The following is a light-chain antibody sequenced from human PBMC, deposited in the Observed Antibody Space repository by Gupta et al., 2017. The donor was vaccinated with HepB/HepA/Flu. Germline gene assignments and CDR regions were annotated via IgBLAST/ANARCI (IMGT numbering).Light chain of an antibody. CDR1: SSDIGTYNS. CDR2: DVT. Sequence: HSALAQPASVSGSPGQSITISCTGTSSDIGTYNSVSWYQQHPGKVTKLMIYDVTNRPSGGADRICGSKSGNTASVTISGLQAEDEADYYCSSYTDRTRSDWVFGGGTKLTVL. J-gene: IGLJ3*02. V-gene: IGLV2-14*01. CDR3: SSYTDRTRSDWV.